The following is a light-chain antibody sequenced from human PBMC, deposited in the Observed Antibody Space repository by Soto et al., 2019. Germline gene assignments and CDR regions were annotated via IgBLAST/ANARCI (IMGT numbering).Light chain of an antibody. CDR3: LLYYGCALGV. CDR1: TGAVTSGHF. J-gene: IGLJ2*01. CDR2: STS. Sequence: QAVVTQEPSLTGSLGGTVTRTCASSTGAVTSGHFPNWVQQKPGQVPKSLIYSTSDKNSWTPARFSGSLLGGKAALTLSSVQPEDEAEYYCLLYYGCALGVFGGGTKLTVL. V-gene: IGLV7-43*01.